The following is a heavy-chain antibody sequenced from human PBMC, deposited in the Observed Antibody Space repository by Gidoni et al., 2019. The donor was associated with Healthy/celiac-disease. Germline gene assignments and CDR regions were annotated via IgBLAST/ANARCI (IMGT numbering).Heavy chain of an antibody. D-gene: IGHD3-22*01. V-gene: IGHV3-23*04. Sequence: EVQLVESGGGLVQPGGSLRLACAASGFTFSSYAMRWVRQAPGKGLEWVSAISGSGGSTYYADSVKGRFTISRDNSKNTLYLQMNSLRAEDTAVYYCAKSRNYYDSSGYQDYWYFDLWGRGTLVTVSS. CDR1: GFTFSSYA. J-gene: IGHJ2*01. CDR2: ISGSGGST. CDR3: AKSRNYYDSSGYQDYWYFDL.